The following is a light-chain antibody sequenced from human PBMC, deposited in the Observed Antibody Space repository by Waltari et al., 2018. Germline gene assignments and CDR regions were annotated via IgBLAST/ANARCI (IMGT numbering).Light chain of an antibody. CDR2: AAS. CDR3: QQSYSVPRT. V-gene: IGKV1-39*01. Sequence: DIQMTQYPSSLSAAVGDRVTITCRASQNIGGRVNWSQQRPGKAPKLLSHAASTLQSGVPPRFRGSGSGTEFTLTIKSLQPEDSSIYYCQQSYSVPRTFGQGTKLDIK. J-gene: IGKJ2*01. CDR1: QNIGGR.